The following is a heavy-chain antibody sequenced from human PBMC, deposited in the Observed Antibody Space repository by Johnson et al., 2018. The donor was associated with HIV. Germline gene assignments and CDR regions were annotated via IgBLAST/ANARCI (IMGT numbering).Heavy chain of an antibody. CDR3: AREARIVVVEPSDAFDI. D-gene: IGHD3-22*01. CDR1: GFTFNSYA. V-gene: IGHV3-30*04. J-gene: IGHJ3*02. CDR2: ISYDGSNK. Sequence: QVQLVESGGGVVQPGRSLRLSCAASGFTFNSYAMHWVRQAPGKGLEWVAVISYDGSNKYYADSVKGRFTISRDNSKNTLYLQMNSLRAEDTAVYYCAREARIVVVEPSDAFDIWGQGTMVTVSS.